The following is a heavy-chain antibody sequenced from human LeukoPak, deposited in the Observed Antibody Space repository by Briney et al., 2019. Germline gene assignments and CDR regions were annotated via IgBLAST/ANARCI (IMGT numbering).Heavy chain of an antibody. CDR3: ARHRASPVRGRLDY. CDR1: GGSISSSSYY. Sequence: PSETLSLTCTVSGGSISSSSYYWGWIRQPPGKGLEWIGSIYYSGSTYYNPSLKSRVTISVDTSKNQFSLKLSSVTAADTAVYYCARHRASPVRGRLDYWGQGTLVTVSS. D-gene: IGHD3-16*01. V-gene: IGHV4-39*01. J-gene: IGHJ4*02. CDR2: IYYSGST.